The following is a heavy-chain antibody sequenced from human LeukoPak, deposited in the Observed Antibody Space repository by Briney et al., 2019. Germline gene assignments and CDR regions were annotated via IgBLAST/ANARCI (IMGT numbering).Heavy chain of an antibody. D-gene: IGHD3-3*01. J-gene: IGHJ6*03. CDR1: GFTFSDYY. Sequence: SGGSLRLSCAASGFTFSDYYMSWIRQAPGKGLEWVSYISSSGSTIYYADSVKGRFTISRDNAKNSLYLQMNSLRAEDTAVYYCARVRYDFWSGYYAYYYMDVWGKGTTVTVSS. CDR3: ARVRYDFWSGYYAYYYMDV. V-gene: IGHV3-11*01. CDR2: ISSSGSTI.